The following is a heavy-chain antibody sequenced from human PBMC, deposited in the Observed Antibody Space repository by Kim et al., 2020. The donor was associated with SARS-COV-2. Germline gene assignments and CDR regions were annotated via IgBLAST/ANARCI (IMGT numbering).Heavy chain of an antibody. V-gene: IGHV4-39*01. J-gene: IGHJ4*02. CDR1: GGSISSSSYY. CDR2: IYYSGST. CDR3: ARVVSGSLDY. D-gene: IGHD1-26*01. Sequence: SETLSLTCTVSGGSISSSSYYWGWIRQPPGKGLEWIGSIYYSGSTYYNPSLKSRVTISVDTSKNQFSLKLGSVTAADTAVYYCARVVSGSLDYWGQGTPVTVSS.